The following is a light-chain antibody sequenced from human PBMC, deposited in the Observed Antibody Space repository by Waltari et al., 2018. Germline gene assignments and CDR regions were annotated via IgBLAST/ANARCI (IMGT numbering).Light chain of an antibody. Sequence: DIQMTQSPSTLSASVGDRVTITCRASQSISSWLAWYQQKSGKTPKLLIYKASSLESGVPSRFSGSGSGTEFTLTISSLQPDDFATYYCQQYNSCSLTFGGGTKVEIK. J-gene: IGKJ4*01. CDR1: QSISSW. V-gene: IGKV1-5*03. CDR2: KAS. CDR3: QQYNSCSLT.